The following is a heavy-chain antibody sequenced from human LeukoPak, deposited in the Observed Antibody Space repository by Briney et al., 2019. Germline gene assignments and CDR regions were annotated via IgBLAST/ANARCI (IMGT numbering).Heavy chain of an antibody. CDR3: ARFGFSYYLVHDY. CDR2: IIPIFGTA. J-gene: IGHJ4*02. Sequence: GSSVKVSCKASGGTFSSYAISWVRQAPGQGLEWMGGIIPIFGTANYAQKFQGRVTITTDEYTSTAYMELSSLRSEDTAVYYCARFGFSYYLVHDYWGQGTLVTVSS. CDR1: GGTFSSYA. V-gene: IGHV1-69*05. D-gene: IGHD1-26*01.